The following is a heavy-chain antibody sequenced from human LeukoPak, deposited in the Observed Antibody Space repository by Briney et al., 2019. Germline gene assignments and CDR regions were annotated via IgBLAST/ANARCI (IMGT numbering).Heavy chain of an antibody. CDR1: GFTFSSYA. V-gene: IGHV3-23*01. CDR3: AKDIAAAGTGLGDY. D-gene: IGHD6-13*01. J-gene: IGHJ4*02. Sequence: GGTLRLSCAASGFTFSSYAMSWVRQAPGKGLEWVSAISGSGGSTYYADSVKGRFTISRDNSKNTLYLQMNSLRAEDTAVYYCAKDIAAAGTGLGDYWGQGTLVTVSS. CDR2: ISGSGGST.